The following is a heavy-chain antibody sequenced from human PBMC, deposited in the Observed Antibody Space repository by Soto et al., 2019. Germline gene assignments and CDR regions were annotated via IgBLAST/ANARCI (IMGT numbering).Heavy chain of an antibody. V-gene: IGHV3-30*18. CDR3: AKRRAVGDYYFDY. D-gene: IGHD3-10*01. CDR2: ISYDGTYT. CDR1: GFTFSNYH. J-gene: IGHJ4*02. Sequence: LVESGGGVDQPGRSLRLSCAASGFTFSNYHMNWVRQAPGKGLEWVAVISYDGTYTYYADSVKGRFTISRDNSKHTLYLQMNSLRVEDTAVYYCAKRRAVGDYYFDYWGQGTLVTVSS.